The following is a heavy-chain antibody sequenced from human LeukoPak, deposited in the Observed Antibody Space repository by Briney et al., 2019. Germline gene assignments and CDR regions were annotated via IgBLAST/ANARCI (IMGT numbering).Heavy chain of an antibody. CDR3: AKGSSPALAAPYFDY. J-gene: IGHJ4*02. CDR1: GFTVSSNY. D-gene: IGHD2-15*01. Sequence: GGSLRLSCAASGFTVSSNYMSWVRQAPGKGLEWVSVIYSGGSTYYADSVKGRFTISRDNSKNTLYLQMNSLRAEDTAIYYCAKGSSPALAAPYFDYWGQGTLVTVSS. CDR2: IYSGGST. V-gene: IGHV3-53*01.